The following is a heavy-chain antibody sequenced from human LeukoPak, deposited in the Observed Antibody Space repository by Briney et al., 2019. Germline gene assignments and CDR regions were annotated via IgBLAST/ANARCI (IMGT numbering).Heavy chain of an antibody. CDR2: ISGSGSTT. Sequence: GGSLRLSCAASGFTFSSYAISWVRQAPGKGLEWVSGISGSGSTTHYVDSVKGRFTISRDNSKNTLHLQMNSLRAEDTAIYYCAKHNIDYWGQGTLVTVSS. J-gene: IGHJ4*02. CDR1: GFTFSSYA. D-gene: IGHD1-1*01. CDR3: AKHNIDY. V-gene: IGHV3-23*01.